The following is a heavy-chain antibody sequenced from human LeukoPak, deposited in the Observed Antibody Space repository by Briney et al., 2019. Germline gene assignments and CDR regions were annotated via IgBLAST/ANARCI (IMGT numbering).Heavy chain of an antibody. CDR1: DGSFSSYY. J-gene: IGHJ5*02. V-gene: IGHV4-34*01. D-gene: IGHD5-24*01. Sequence: SETLSLTCAVYDGSFSSYYWSWVRQPPGKGLEWIGEINHSGSTNSNPSLKSRVTLSVDTSKNQFSLKLSSVTAADTAVYYCARTENYIPEDCFDPWGQGTLVTVSS. CDR2: INHSGST. CDR3: ARTENYIPEDCFDP.